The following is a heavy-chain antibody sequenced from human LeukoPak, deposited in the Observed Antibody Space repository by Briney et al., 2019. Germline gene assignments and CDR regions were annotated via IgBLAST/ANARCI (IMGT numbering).Heavy chain of an antibody. Sequence: SETLSLTCTVSGGSISSSSYYWGWIRQPPGKGLEWMGSIYYSGSTYYNPPLKSRVTISVDTSKNQFSLKLSSVTAADTAVYYCASFDYWGQGTLVTVSS. J-gene: IGHJ4*02. CDR1: GGSISSSSYY. CDR2: IYYSGST. CDR3: ASFDY. V-gene: IGHV4-39*01.